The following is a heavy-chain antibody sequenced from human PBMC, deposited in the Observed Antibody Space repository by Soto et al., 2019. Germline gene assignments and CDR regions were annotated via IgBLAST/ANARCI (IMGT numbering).Heavy chain of an antibody. D-gene: IGHD2-2*01. CDR1: GFTFSSYW. Sequence: EVQLVESGGGLVQPGGSLRLSCAASGFTFSSYWMHWVRQAPGKGLVWVSRIYTDGSRTNYADSVKGRFTISRDNANTTLYLQINSLRAEDTAVYYCARGLMPLYGMDVWGQGTTVTVSS. CDR2: IYTDGSRT. V-gene: IGHV3-74*01. J-gene: IGHJ6*02. CDR3: ARGLMPLYGMDV.